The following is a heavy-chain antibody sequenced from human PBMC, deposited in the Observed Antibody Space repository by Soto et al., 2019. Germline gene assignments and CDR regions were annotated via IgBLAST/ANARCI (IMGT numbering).Heavy chain of an antibody. CDR3: ARVMRYYGSGSYYKQYYYYYYMDV. CDR2: IYYSGST. J-gene: IGHJ6*03. Sequence: SETLSLTCTVSGGSISSSSYYWGWIRQPPGKGLEWIGSIYYSGSTYYNPSLKSRVTISVDTSKNQFSLKLSSVTAADTAVYYCARVMRYYGSGSYYKQYYYYYYMDVWGKGTTVTVSS. V-gene: IGHV4-39*07. CDR1: GGSISSSSYY. D-gene: IGHD3-10*01.